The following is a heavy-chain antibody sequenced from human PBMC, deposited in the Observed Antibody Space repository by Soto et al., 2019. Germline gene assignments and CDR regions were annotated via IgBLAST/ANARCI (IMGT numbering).Heavy chain of an antibody. CDR2: MNQDGSES. CDR1: GFSLSSDW. V-gene: IGHV3-7*01. J-gene: IGHJ4*02. CDR3: ARLSTSAGRRDLAC. Sequence: EVQLVESGGGLVQPGGSLRLSCAASGFSLSSDWMRWGRQAPGKGLEWVANMNQDGSESDYVGSVKGRFTFTRDNATNSLYLPMNSLRAEDTAVYYCARLSTSAGRRDLACWGQGNLVTVSS.